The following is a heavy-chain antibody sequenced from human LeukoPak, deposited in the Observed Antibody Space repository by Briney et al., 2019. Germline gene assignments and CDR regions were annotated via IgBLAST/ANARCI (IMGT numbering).Heavy chain of an antibody. CDR2: ISYDASTK. Sequence: GGSLRLSCAASGFTFTTYAMHWVRQAPGKGLEWVAVISYDASTKYYADSVKGRFTISRDNSKNTLYLQMNSLGAEDTAVYYCARDPSQDDYWGQGTLVTVSS. CDR1: GFTFTTYA. V-gene: IGHV3-30-3*01. CDR3: ARDPSQDDY. J-gene: IGHJ4*02.